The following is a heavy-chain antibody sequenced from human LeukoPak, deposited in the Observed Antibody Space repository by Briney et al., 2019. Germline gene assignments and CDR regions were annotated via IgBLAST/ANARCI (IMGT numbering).Heavy chain of an antibody. J-gene: IGHJ6*02. D-gene: IGHD3-10*01. Sequence: PSETLSLTCIVSGGSISRSNYYWGWIRQAPGKGLEWIGSIYYSGNTYYNPSLKSRLTISVDTSKNQFSLKLSSVTAADTAVYYCARRREEGTMVRGVTVYGMDIWGQGTTVTVSS. CDR2: IYYSGNT. CDR1: GGSISRSNYY. V-gene: IGHV4-39*01. CDR3: ARRREEGTMVRGVTVYGMDI.